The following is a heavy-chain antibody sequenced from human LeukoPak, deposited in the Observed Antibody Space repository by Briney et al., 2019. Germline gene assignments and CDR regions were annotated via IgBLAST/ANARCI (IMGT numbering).Heavy chain of an antibody. D-gene: IGHD5-18*01. J-gene: IGHJ5*02. CDR1: GGSFSDYY. CDR3: ARRGYTYGWGWFDP. V-gene: IGHV4-34*01. CDR2: INHSGST. Sequence: PSETLSLTCGVYGGSFSDYYWSWIRQPPGKGLEWIGEINHSGSTHYNPSLKSRVTISVDTSKNQFSLKVNSVTAADTAVYYCARRGYTYGWGWFDPWGQGTLVTVSS.